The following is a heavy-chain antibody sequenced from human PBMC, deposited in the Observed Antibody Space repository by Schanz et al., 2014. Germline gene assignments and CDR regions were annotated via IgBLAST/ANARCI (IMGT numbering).Heavy chain of an antibody. CDR3: ARDALGGPHNWFDP. V-gene: IGHV4-31*03. D-gene: IGHD3-16*01. J-gene: IGHJ5*02. CDR1: GGSISSGAYY. Sequence: QVQLQESGPRLVKPSQTLSLTCTVSGGSISSGAYYWSWIRQHPGKGLEWIGYISYSGTTYYNPSLKSRVTISVSTSKTQFSLKLSSVTAADTAVYYCARDALGGPHNWFDPWGQGTLVSVSS. CDR2: ISYSGTT.